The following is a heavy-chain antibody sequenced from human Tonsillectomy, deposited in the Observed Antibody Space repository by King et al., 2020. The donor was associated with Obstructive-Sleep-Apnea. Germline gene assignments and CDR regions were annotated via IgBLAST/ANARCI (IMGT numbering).Heavy chain of an antibody. Sequence: VQLVESGGGVVQPGRSLRLSCAASGFSFSNYALHWVRHAPGKGLEWVAGISKDGTNKEYADSVKGRFTISRDNPTKTMFFQMNGLRDDDTALYYCARVRVAQGYLPLWGRGTLVTVSS. J-gene: IGHJ2*01. CDR1: GFSFSNYA. D-gene: IGHD5-18*01. CDR3: ARVRVAQGYLPL. CDR2: ISKDGTNK. V-gene: IGHV3-30*04.